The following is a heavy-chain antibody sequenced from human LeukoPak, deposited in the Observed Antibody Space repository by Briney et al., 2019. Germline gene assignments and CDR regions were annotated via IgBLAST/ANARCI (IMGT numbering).Heavy chain of an antibody. CDR2: ISWNSGSI. CDR3: AKDNYYDSSGYPDY. Sequence: GGSLTLSCAASGFTFDDYAMHWVRQAPGKGLEWVSGISWNSGSIDYADSVKGRFTISRDNAKNSLYLQMNSLRAEETALYYCAKDNYYDSSGYPDYWGQGPLVTVSS. CDR1: GFTFDDYA. J-gene: IGHJ4*02. V-gene: IGHV3-9*01. D-gene: IGHD3-22*01.